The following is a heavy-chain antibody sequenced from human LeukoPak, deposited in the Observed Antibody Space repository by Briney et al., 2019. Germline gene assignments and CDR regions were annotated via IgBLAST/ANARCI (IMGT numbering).Heavy chain of an antibody. Sequence: SQTLSLICAVSGGSISSGGYSWSWIRQPSGKGLEWIGYIYHSGSTYYNPSLKSRVTISVVRSKNQFSRKLSSVTAADTAVYYCARVGVNDGSGSYYFDYWGQGTLVTVSS. J-gene: IGHJ4*02. D-gene: IGHD3-10*01. V-gene: IGHV4-30-2*01. CDR3: ARVGVNDGSGSYYFDY. CDR2: IYHSGST. CDR1: GGSISSGGYS.